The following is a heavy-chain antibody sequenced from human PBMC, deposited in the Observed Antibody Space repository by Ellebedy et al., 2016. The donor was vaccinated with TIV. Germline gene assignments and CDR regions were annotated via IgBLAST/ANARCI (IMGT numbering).Heavy chain of an antibody. CDR1: GFTFSSHW. Sequence: PGGSLRLSCAAFGFTFSSHWMSWVRQAPGKGLEWVANINLDGSGEYCVDSVKGRFTISRDNAKNSLYLQMNSLRADDTAVYYCARGIITGIDHFDLWGQGTLVTVSS. CDR3: ARGIITGIDHFDL. V-gene: IGHV3-7*03. CDR2: INLDGSGE. J-gene: IGHJ4*02. D-gene: IGHD6-13*01.